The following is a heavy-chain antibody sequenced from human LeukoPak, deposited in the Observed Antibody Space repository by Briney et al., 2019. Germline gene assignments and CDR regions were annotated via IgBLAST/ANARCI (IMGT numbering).Heavy chain of an antibody. CDR2: ISSSSSYI. V-gene: IGHV3-21*01. Sequence: GGSLRLSCAASGFTFSSYSMNWVRQAPGKGLEWVSSISSSSSYIYYADSVKGRFTISRGNAKSSLYLQMNSLRAEDTAVYYCARGGRIVGATSPIWGQGTMVTVSS. J-gene: IGHJ3*02. D-gene: IGHD1-26*01. CDR1: GFTFSSYS. CDR3: ARGGRIVGATSPI.